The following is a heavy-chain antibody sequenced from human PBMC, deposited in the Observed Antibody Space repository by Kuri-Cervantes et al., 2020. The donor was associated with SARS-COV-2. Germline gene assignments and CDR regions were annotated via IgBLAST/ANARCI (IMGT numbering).Heavy chain of an antibody. CDR2: IRSKANSYAT. J-gene: IGHJ5*02. D-gene: IGHD3-3*01. CDR1: GFTFSGSA. Sequence: GGSLRLSCAASGFTFSGSAMHWVRQASGKGLEWVGRIRSKANSYATAYAASVKGRFTISRDDSKNTAYLQMNSLKTEDTAVYYCTRPHYDLNPWGQGTLVTVSS. CDR3: TRPHYDLNP. V-gene: IGHV3-73*01.